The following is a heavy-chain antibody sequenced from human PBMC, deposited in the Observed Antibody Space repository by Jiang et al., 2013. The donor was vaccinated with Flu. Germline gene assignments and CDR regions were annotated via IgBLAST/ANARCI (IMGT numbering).Heavy chain of an antibody. CDR2: IDWDDDK. CDR3: ARIHGVRGASYYYGMDV. D-gene: IGHD3-10*01. Sequence: KPTQTLTLTCTFSGFSLSTSGMCVSWIRQPPGKALEWLARIDWDDDKYYSTSLKTRLTISKDTSKNQVVLTMTNMDPVDTATYYCARIHGVRGASYYYGMDVWGKGTTVTVSS. CDR1: GFSLSTSGMC. V-gene: IGHV2-70*11. J-gene: IGHJ6*04.